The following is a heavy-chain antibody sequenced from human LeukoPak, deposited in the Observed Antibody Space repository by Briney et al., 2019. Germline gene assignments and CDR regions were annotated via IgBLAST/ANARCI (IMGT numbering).Heavy chain of an antibody. CDR1: GGSISSGSYY. D-gene: IGHD3-9*01. J-gene: IGHJ6*03. Sequence: SETLSLTCTVSGGSISSGSYYWSWIRQPAGTGLEWIGRIYTSGSTNYNPSLKSRVTISVDTSKNQFSLKLSSVTAADTAVYYCARDPGPLPYDILTGYYHYYYYMDVWGKGTTVTVSS. CDR3: ARDPGPLPYDILTGYYHYYYYMDV. V-gene: IGHV4-61*02. CDR2: IYTSGST.